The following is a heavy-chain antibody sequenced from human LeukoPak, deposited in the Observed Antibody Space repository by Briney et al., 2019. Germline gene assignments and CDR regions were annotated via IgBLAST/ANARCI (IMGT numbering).Heavy chain of an antibody. D-gene: IGHD3-16*01. CDR3: ATSYDHGWLIGS. CDR2: IHYSGTI. V-gene: IGHV4-59*01. J-gene: IGHJ4*02. CDR1: GGSITNDY. Sequence: SETLSLSCTVSGGSITNDYWNWIRQSSGKQLEWIGSIHYSGTINYSPSLKSRITISLDTSKNQFSLKLSSVTAADTAMYYCATSYDHGWLIGSWGQGTLVTVSS.